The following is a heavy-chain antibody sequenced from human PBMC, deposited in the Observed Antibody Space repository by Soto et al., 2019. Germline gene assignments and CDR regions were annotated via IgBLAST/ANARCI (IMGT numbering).Heavy chain of an antibody. D-gene: IGHD3-22*01. CDR1: GFSLSTSGVG. J-gene: IGHJ4*02. CDR3: ANYDSSGYYFDY. CDR2: IYWDDDK. Sequence: QITLKESGPPLVRPTQTLTLTCTFSGFSLSTSGVGVGWIRQPPGKALEWLALIYWDDDKRYSPSLKSRLTITKDTSKNQVVLTMTNMDPVDTATFYCANYDSSGYYFDYWGQGTLVTVSS. V-gene: IGHV2-5*02.